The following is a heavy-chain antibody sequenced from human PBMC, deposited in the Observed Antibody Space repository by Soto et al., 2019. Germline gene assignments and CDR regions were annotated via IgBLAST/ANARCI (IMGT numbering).Heavy chain of an antibody. CDR1: GYTFTGYY. Sequence: ASVKVSCKASGYTFTGYYMHWVRQAPGQGLEWMGWINPNSGGTNYAQKFQGRVTMTRDTSISTAYMELSRLRSDDTAGYYCARAMVRGVIIVGRYYYYGMDVWGQGTTVTVSS. CDR2: INPNSGGT. D-gene: IGHD3-10*01. CDR3: ARAMVRGVIIVGRYYYYGMDV. J-gene: IGHJ6*02. V-gene: IGHV1-2*02.